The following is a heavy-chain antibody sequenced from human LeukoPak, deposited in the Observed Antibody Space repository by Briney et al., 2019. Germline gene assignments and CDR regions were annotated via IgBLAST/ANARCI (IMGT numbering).Heavy chain of an antibody. CDR2: IIPIFGTA. CDR3: ARGSALRFLEWLFFDY. Sequence: ASVKVSCKASGDTFSSYAISWVRQAPGQGLEWMGGIIPIFGTANYAQKFQGRVTITTDESTSTAYMELSSLRSEDTAVYYCARGSALRFLEWLFFDYWGQGTLVTVSS. J-gene: IGHJ4*02. D-gene: IGHD3-3*01. CDR1: GDTFSSYA. V-gene: IGHV1-69*05.